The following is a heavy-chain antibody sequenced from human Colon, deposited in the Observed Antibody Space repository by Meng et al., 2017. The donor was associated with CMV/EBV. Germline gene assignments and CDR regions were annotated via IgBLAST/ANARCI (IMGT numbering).Heavy chain of an antibody. V-gene: IGHV4-61*08. J-gene: IGHJ4*02. CDR2: VYYTGST. CDR1: GGSISSGGYY. D-gene: IGHD2-21*02. CDR3: ARGKTMYGVTYYFDS. Sequence: SETLSLTCSVSGGSISSGGYYWSWIRQPPGKGLEWIGHVYYTGSTNYNPSLRGRVTMSMDTSKNQFSLMLNSVTAADTAVYYCARGKTMYGVTYYFDSWGLGTLVTVSS.